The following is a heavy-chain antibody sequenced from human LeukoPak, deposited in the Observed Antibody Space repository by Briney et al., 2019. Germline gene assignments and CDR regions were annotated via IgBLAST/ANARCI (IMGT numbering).Heavy chain of an antibody. V-gene: IGHV3-20*04. CDR3: ARGWIAVAGTDYYYYMDV. CDR2: INWKRGST. J-gene: IGHJ6*03. Sequence: PVVSLRLSCAAAGFTFGDYGMRWVRQATGKGLEWGSGINWKRGSTGYAASVKGRFTISRDNAKNSLYLRMNSLRAEDTALYYCARGWIAVAGTDYYYYMDVWGKGTTVTVSS. D-gene: IGHD6-19*01. CDR1: GFTFGDYG.